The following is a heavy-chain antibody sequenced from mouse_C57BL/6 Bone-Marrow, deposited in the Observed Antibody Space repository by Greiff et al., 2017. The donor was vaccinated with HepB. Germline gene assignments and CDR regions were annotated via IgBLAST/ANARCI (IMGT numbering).Heavy chain of an antibody. J-gene: IGHJ2*01. D-gene: IGHD1-1*01. Sequence: VQLQQSGAELVRPGASVKLSCTASGYNIKDDYMHWVKQRPEQGLEWIGWIDPENGDTKYARKFQGKATITVDTSSNTAYMQLSSLTSEDSAVYYCTTSSYYGSSPYYFDYWDRGTALTVTS. V-gene: IGHV14-4*01. CDR3: TTSSYYGSSPYYFDY. CDR2: IDPENGDT. CDR1: GYNIKDDY.